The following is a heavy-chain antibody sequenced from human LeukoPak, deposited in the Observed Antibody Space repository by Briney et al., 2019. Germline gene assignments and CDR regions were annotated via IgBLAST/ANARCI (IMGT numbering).Heavy chain of an antibody. CDR2: VSGSGGSS. CDR1: GFTFSSYA. CDR3: ARGHTGLLRKYFDC. J-gene: IGHJ4*02. Sequence: GGSLSHSCAASGFTFSSYAMSCARQAPGKGLEWVSAVSGSGGSSCCADSVKARFTSPRDNAKNSLYLQMTSQRAEDTAVYYCARGHTGLLRKYFDCWGPVTPVTVSS. V-gene: IGHV3-23*01. D-gene: IGHD4-17*01.